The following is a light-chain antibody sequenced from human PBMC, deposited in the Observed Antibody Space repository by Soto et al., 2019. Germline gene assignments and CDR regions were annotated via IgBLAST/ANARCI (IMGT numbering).Light chain of an antibody. V-gene: IGLV2-11*01. CDR2: DVS. CDR3: CSYAGSYNYV. CDR1: SSDVGVSNY. Sequence: QSVLTQPRSVSGSPGQSVTISCTGTSSDVGVSNYVSWYQQHPGKAPKLMIYDVSKWPSGVPDRFSGSKSGNTASLTISGLQAEDEADYYCCSYAGSYNYVFGTGTKLTVL. J-gene: IGLJ1*01.